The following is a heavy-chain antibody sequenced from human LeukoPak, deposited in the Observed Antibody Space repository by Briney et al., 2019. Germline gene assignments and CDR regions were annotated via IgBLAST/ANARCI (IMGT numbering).Heavy chain of an antibody. D-gene: IGHD4-17*01. V-gene: IGHV3-23*01. CDR3: AKGEGDYLSPYFDY. CDR2: ISGSGGST. J-gene: IGHJ4*02. CDR1: GFTFSSYG. Sequence: GGSLRLSCAASGFTFSSYGMTWVRQAPGKGLEWVSGISGSGGSTYYADSVKGRFTISRDNSKNTLFLQMNSLRAEDTAVYYCAKGEGDYLSPYFDYWGQGTLVTVSS.